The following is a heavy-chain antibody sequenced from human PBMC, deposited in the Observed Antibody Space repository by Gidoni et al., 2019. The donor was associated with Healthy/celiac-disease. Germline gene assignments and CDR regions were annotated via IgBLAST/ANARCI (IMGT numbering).Heavy chain of an antibody. J-gene: IGHJ6*02. Sequence: QVQLVQSGAEVKKPGASVKVSCKASGYTFTSYYMHWVRQAPGQGLEWMGIINPSGGSTSYAQKFQGRVTMTRDTSTSTVYMELSSLRSEDTAVYYCARDIKYYYDSSGTGSYGMDVWGQGTTVTVSS. D-gene: IGHD3-22*01. CDR3: ARDIKYYYDSSGTGSYGMDV. V-gene: IGHV1-46*01. CDR2: INPSGGST. CDR1: GYTFTSYY.